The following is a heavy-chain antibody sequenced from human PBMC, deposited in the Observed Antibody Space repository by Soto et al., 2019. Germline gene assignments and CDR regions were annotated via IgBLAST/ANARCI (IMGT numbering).Heavy chain of an antibody. J-gene: IGHJ4*02. CDR3: ARAPYGSGSFVYYFDY. D-gene: IGHD3-10*01. V-gene: IGHV4-30-2*01. Sequence: PSETLSLTCAVSGGSISSGGYSWSWIRQPPGKGLEWIGYIFHSGSTNYNPSLKSRVTISLDRSKNQFSLKLSSVTAADTAVYYCARAPYGSGSFVYYFDYWGQGTLVTVSS. CDR2: IFHSGST. CDR1: GGSISSGGYS.